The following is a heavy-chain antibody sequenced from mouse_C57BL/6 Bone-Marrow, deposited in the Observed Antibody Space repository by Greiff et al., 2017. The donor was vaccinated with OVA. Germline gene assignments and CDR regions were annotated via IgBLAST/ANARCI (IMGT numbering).Heavy chain of an antibody. CDR3: TDYYGYDRFAY. CDR2: IRLKSDNYAT. CDR1: GFTFSNYW. V-gene: IGHV6-3*01. J-gene: IGHJ3*01. D-gene: IGHD2-2*01. Sequence: EVKLMESGGGLVQPGGSMKLSCVASGFTFSNYWMNWVRQSPEKGLEWVAQIRLKSDNYATHYAESVKGRFTISRDDSKSSVYLQMNNLRAEDTGIYYCTDYYGYDRFAYWGQGTLVTVSA.